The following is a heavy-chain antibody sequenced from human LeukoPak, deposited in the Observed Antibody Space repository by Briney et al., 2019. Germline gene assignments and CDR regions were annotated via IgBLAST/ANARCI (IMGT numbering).Heavy chain of an antibody. CDR1: GFTFSDYS. Sequence: GGSLRLSCAASGFTFSDYSMNWVRQAPGKGLEWVSSISSSSSYIYYADSVKGRFTISRDNAKNSLYLQMNSLRAEDTAVYYCARARARYCSSTSCPNCFDYWGQGTLVTVSS. D-gene: IGHD2-2*01. V-gene: IGHV3-21*01. J-gene: IGHJ4*02. CDR2: ISSSSSYI. CDR3: ARARARYCSSTSCPNCFDY.